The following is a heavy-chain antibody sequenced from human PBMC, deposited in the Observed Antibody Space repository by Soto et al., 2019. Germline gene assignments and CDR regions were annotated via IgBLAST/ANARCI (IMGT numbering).Heavy chain of an antibody. CDR2: IIPIFGTA. J-gene: IGHJ4*02. CDR3: ARDRCSGGSCYGDY. Sequence: QVQLVQSGAEVKKPGSSVKVSCKASGGTFSSYAISWVRQAPGQGLEWMGGIIPIFGTANYAQKFQGRVTITADESTSTAYMELSSLRSEDTAVYYCARDRCSGGSCYGDYWGQGTLVTVSS. V-gene: IGHV1-69*01. CDR1: GGTFSSYA. D-gene: IGHD2-15*01.